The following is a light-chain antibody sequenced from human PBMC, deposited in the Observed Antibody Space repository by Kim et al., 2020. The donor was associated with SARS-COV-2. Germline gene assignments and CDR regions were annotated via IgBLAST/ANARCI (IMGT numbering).Light chain of an antibody. J-gene: IGKJ4*02. CDR1: QSISGY. Sequence: EIVLTQSPATLSLSPGERATLSCRASQSISGYLAWFQQKPGQAPRLLIYDVSNRATGIPARFSGGGSGTGFTLTISSLEPEDIALYYSQHHSSWPLTFGGGTKGDIK. CDR3: QHHSSWPLT. CDR2: DVS. V-gene: IGKV3-11*01.